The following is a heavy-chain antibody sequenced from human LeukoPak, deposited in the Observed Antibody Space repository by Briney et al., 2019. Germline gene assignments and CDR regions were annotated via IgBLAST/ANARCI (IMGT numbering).Heavy chain of an antibody. V-gene: IGHV1-2*02. CDR2: MSPKSGGT. CDR1: GYTFRNYG. CDR3: ARAVPEQELVRGAFDY. Sequence: ASVKVSCKTSGYTFRNYGITWVRQIPGQGLEWMGWMSPKSGGTNSVQKFQGRVTMTRDTSISTAYMEMSNLTSDDTAVYYCARAVPEQELVRGAFDYWGQGILVTVSS. J-gene: IGHJ4*02. D-gene: IGHD6-13*01.